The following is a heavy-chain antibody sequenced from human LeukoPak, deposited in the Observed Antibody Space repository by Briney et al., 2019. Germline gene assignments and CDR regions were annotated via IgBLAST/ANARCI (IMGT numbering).Heavy chain of an antibody. CDR2: INSDGSTT. D-gene: IGHD3-10*01. Sequence: AGGSLRLSCAASGFTFSSYWMHWVRQAPGKGLVWVSRINSDGSTTNYADSVKGRFTISRDNSKNTLYLQMNSLRAEDTAVYYCARGTRKYRAQNDYWGQGTLVTVSS. J-gene: IGHJ4*02. V-gene: IGHV3-74*01. CDR3: ARGTRKYRAQNDY. CDR1: GFTFSSYW.